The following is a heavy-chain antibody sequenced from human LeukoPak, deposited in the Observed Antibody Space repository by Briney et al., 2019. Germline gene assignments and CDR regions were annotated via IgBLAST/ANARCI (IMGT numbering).Heavy chain of an antibody. CDR2: IYPGDSDT. J-gene: IGHJ4*02. Sequence: GESLKISCKGSGYTFSAYWIGWVRQMPGKGLEWMGIIYPGDSDTRYSPSFQGQVTISADKSISTAYLQWSSLKASDTAMYYCARHNGDYAVGYWGQGTLVTVSS. V-gene: IGHV5-51*01. CDR3: ARHNGDYAVGY. CDR1: GYTFSAYW. D-gene: IGHD4-17*01.